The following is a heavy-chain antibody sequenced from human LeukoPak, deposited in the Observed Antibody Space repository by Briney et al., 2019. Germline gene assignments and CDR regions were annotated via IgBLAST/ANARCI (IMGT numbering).Heavy chain of an antibody. CDR2: MSAYNGNT. D-gene: IGHD6-13*01. CDR3: VREVRWAAGTSRRKYDY. J-gene: IGHJ4*02. Sequence: GASVKVSCKASGYTFTSYGISWVRQAPGQGLEWMGWMSAYNGNTNYAQKLQGRVTMTTDTSTSTAYMELRSLRSDDTAVYDCVREVRWAAGTSRRKYDYWGQGTLVTVSS. V-gene: IGHV1-18*01. CDR1: GYTFTSYG.